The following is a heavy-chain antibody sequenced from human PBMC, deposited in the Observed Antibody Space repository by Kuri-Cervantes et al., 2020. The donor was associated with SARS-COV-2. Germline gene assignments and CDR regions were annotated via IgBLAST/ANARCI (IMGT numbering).Heavy chain of an antibody. CDR2: FDPEDGET. Sequence: ASVKVSCKVSGYTLTGLSMHWVRQAPGKGLEWMGGFDPEDGETIYAQKFQGRATMTEDTSTDTAYMELSSLRSEDTAVYYCATYFAYRYSSSSFDYWGQGTLVTVSS. CDR1: GYTLTGLS. J-gene: IGHJ4*02. D-gene: IGHD6-6*01. CDR3: ATYFAYRYSSSSFDY. V-gene: IGHV1-24*01.